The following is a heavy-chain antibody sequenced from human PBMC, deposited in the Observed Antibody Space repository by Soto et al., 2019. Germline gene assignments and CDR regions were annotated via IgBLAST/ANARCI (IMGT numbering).Heavy chain of an antibody. CDR1: GFTFSSYG. V-gene: IGHV3-33*01. Sequence: QVQLVESGGGVVQPGRSLRLSCAASGFTFSSYGMHWVRQAPGKGLEWVAVIWYDGSNKYYADSVKGRFTISRDNSKNTLYLQMNRLRAVDTAVYYCARVIFGYSSSWSGFDYWGQGTLVTVSS. CDR3: ARVIFGYSSSWSGFDY. CDR2: IWYDGSNK. J-gene: IGHJ4*02. D-gene: IGHD6-13*01.